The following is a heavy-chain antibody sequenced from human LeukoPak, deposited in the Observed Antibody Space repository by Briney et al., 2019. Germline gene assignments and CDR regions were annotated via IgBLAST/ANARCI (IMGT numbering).Heavy chain of an antibody. V-gene: IGHV1-2*02. CDR1: GYTFTCYY. Sequence: ASVKVSCKASGYTFTCYYMHWVRQAPGQGVEWMGWINPNSGAADYAQKFQGRVTMTRETSIRTAYMEVSRRRSEDTALYYCARGVPGVYYYYYMDVWGKGTTVTVSS. D-gene: IGHD3-10*01. CDR3: ARGVPGVYYYYYMDV. J-gene: IGHJ6*03. CDR2: INPNSGAA.